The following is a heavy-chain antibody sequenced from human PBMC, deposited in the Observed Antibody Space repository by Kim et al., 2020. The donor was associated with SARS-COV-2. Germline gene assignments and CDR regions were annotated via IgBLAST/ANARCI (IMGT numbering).Heavy chain of an antibody. CDR3: ARDWWPSTLNYYYGMDV. Sequence: ASVKVSCKASGYTFTGYYMHWVRQAPGQGLEWMGRINPNSGGTNYAQKFQGRVTMTRDTSISTAYMELSRLRSDDTAVYYCARDWWPSTLNYYYGMDVWGQGTTVTVSS. CDR2: INPNSGGT. D-gene: IGHD2-15*01. V-gene: IGHV1-2*06. CDR1: GYTFTGYY. J-gene: IGHJ6*02.